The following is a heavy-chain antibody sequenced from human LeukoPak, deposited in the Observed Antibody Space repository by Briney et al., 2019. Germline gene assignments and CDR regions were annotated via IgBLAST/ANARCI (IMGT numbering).Heavy chain of an antibody. J-gene: IGHJ4*02. CDR3: AKDTAQGYTFGTIEQDY. CDR2: VSESGDST. D-gene: IGHD5-12*01. V-gene: IGHV3-23*01. CDR1: GITLSRFA. Sequence: GGSLRLSCAASGITLSRFAMSWVRQAPGKGLEWVSVVSESGDSTHYAESVKGRFTISRDNSKNTLYLEMNRLRADDTAVYYCAKDTAQGYTFGTIEQDYWGQGTLVTVAS.